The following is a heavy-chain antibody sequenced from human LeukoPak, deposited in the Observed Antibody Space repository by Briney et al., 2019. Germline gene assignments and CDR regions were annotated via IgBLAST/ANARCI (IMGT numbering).Heavy chain of an antibody. J-gene: IGHJ4*02. CDR3: ARGGDYYGSGSYYPW. D-gene: IGHD3-10*01. Sequence: GGSLRLSCAASGFTVSSNYMSWVRQAPGKGLEWGSVIYSGGSTYYADSVKGRFTISRDNSKNTLYLQMNSLRAEDTAVYYCARGGDYYGSGSYYPWWGQRTLVTVSS. CDR2: IYSGGST. V-gene: IGHV3-53*01. CDR1: GFTVSSNY.